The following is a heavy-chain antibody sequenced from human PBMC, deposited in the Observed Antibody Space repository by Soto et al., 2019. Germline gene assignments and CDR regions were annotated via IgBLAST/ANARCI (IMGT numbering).Heavy chain of an antibody. D-gene: IGHD5-12*01. CDR2: IYYSGST. Sequence: SETLSLTCTVSGDSINKYHWSWIRQPPGKGLEWIGYIYYSGSTNYNPSLKSRVTISVDTSKNQFSLKLSSVTAADTAVYYCARPVWATMGGGHDAFDIWGQGTRVTVAS. J-gene: IGHJ3*02. CDR3: ARPVWATMGGGHDAFDI. V-gene: IGHV4-59*01. CDR1: GDSINKYH.